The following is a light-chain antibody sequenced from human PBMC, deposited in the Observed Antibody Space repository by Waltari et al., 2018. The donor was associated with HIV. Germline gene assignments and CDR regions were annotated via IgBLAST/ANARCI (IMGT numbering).Light chain of an antibody. CDR1: NSNIGSNS. V-gene: IGLV1-47*01. CDR2: RDN. Sequence: QSVLTQPPSASGTPGQRVTISCSGSNSNIGSNSVYWYQQFPGTAPKLPIYRDNQRPSGGPDRFSGSKSGTSASLAISGLRSEDEADYYCAAWDHSLSARVFGGGTKMTVL. J-gene: IGLJ3*02. CDR3: AAWDHSLSARV.